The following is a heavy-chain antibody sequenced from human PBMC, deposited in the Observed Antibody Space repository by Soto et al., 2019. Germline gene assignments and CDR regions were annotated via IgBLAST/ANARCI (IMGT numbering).Heavy chain of an antibody. CDR1: GFTVSSNY. V-gene: IGHV3-53*01. D-gene: IGHD3-3*01. J-gene: IGHJ4*02. Sequence: GGSLRLSCAASGFTVSSNYLSWVRQAPGKGLEWVSVIFSADNTHYTDSVKGRFTISRDNSKNTVFLQMNSLRAEDTAVYYCAITGAGYYIVWGQGTPVTVSS. CDR2: IFSADNT. CDR3: AITGAGYYIV.